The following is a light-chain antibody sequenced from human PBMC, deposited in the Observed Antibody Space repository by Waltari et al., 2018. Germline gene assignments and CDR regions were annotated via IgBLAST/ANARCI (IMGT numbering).Light chain of an antibody. Sequence: DIQMTQSPSTLSASVGDRVTITCRASQRVNRWLAWYQQKPGKAPKLLISKASALQNGVAPRFSGGGSGTEFTLTIINLQPDDSSTYYCQQCEAFPVTFGHGTKVEIK. CDR1: QRVNRW. V-gene: IGKV1-5*03. J-gene: IGKJ1*01. CDR3: QQCEAFPVT. CDR2: KAS.